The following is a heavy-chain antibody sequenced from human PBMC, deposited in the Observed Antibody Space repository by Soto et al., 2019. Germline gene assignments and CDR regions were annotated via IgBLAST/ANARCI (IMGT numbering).Heavy chain of an antibody. CDR1: GGPISSSSYY. J-gene: IGHJ4*02. D-gene: IGHD3-3*01. Sequence: QLQLQESGPGLVKPSETLSLTCTVSGGPISSSSYYWGWIRQPPGKGLEWIGSIYYSGSTYYNPSLKSRVTISVDTSKNQFSLKLSSVTAADTAVYYCARHYDFWSGYYILDYWGQGTLVTVSS. CDR2: IYYSGST. V-gene: IGHV4-39*01. CDR3: ARHYDFWSGYYILDY.